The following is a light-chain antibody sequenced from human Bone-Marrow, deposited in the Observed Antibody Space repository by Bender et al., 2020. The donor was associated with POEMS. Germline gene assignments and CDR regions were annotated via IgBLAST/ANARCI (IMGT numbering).Light chain of an antibody. CDR2: KDT. CDR1: ALPKKY. V-gene: IGLV3-27*01. Sequence: SYELTQPPSVSVSPGQTARITCSGDALPKKYAYWYQQKSGQAPILVIYKDTERPSRIPERFSGSSSGTTVTLTISGAQVEDEADYYCYSAADNFWAFGGGTKLTVL. J-gene: IGLJ3*02. CDR3: YSAADNFWA.